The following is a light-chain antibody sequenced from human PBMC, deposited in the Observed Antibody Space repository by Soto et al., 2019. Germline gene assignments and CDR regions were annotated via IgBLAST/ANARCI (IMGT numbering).Light chain of an antibody. Sequence: QSVLTQPRSVSGSPGQSVTISCTGTSSDIGGYNYVSWYQQHPGKAPKLMIYDVGKRPSGVPDRFSGSKSGNTASLTISGLQAEDEADYCCCSYAGSYTYVFGTGTKLNVL. CDR3: CSYAGSYTYV. CDR1: SSDIGGYNY. CDR2: DVG. V-gene: IGLV2-11*01. J-gene: IGLJ1*01.